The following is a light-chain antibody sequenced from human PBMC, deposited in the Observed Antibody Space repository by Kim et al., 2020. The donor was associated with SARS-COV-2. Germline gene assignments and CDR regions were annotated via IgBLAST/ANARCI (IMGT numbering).Light chain of an antibody. CDR1: SSNIGSNT. CDR2: TDS. Sequence: QSVLTQPPSASETPGQRVTISCSGSSSNIGSNTVNWYQELPGTAPKVIIYTDSQRPSGVPDRFSGSRSGTSASLAISGLQSEDEANYYCSTWDDSLNGPVFGGGTQLTVL. V-gene: IGLV1-44*01. J-gene: IGLJ2*01. CDR3: STWDDSLNGPV.